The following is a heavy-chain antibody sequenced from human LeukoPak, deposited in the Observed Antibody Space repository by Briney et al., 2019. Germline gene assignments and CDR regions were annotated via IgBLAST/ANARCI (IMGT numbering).Heavy chain of an antibody. CDR2: IYYSGST. CDR1: GGSISSSSYY. V-gene: IGHV4-39*07. CDR3: ARAGGFLIDY. Sequence: SETLSLTCTVSGGSISSSSYYWGWIRQPPGKGLEWIGSIYYSGSTYYNPSLKSRVTISVDTSKNQFSLKLSSVTAADTAVYYCARAGGFLIDYWGQGTLVTVSS. J-gene: IGHJ4*02. D-gene: IGHD5-12*01.